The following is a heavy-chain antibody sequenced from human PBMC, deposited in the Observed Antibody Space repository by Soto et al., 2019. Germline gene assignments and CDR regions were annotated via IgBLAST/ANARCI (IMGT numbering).Heavy chain of an antibody. D-gene: IGHD3-9*01. J-gene: IGHJ6*02. Sequence: QVQLQESGPGLVKPSETLSLTCTVSGGSVSSGSYYWSWIRQPPGKGLEWIGYIYYSGSTNYNPTLKSRVTLSVDTSQNQFSLQLSSVTAADTAVYYCARDFPYYAIFTGPTSYGMAVWGQGTTVTVSS. CDR1: GGSVSSGSYY. CDR2: IYYSGST. V-gene: IGHV4-61*01. CDR3: ARDFPYYAIFTGPTSYGMAV.